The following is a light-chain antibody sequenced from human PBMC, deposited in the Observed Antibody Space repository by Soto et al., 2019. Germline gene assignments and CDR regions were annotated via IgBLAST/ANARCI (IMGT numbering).Light chain of an antibody. Sequence: DIQMTPSPSSLSASVVYIFTITCLAGQYIGRYLNWYQQKPGKAPKLLISTASTLQSGVPSRFSGSGSGTEFTLTISSLQPEDFATYYCQKLNNYPRKCGQGNTGDIK. V-gene: IGKV1-9*01. CDR2: TAS. J-gene: IGKJ1*01. CDR3: QKLNNYPRK. CDR1: QYIGRY.